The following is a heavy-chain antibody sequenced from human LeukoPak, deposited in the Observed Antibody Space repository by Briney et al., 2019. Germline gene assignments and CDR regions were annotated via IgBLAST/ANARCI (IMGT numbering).Heavy chain of an antibody. J-gene: IGHJ4*02. Sequence: ASVKVSCKASGYTFTSYGISWVRQAPGQGLEWMGWISAYNGNTNYAQKLQGRVTMTTDTSTSTAYMELRSLRSDDTAVYYCANFEPGYTSSWYAEFWGQGTLVTVSS. CDR2: ISAYNGNT. CDR3: ANFEPGYTSSWYAEF. V-gene: IGHV1-18*01. CDR1: GYTFTSYG. D-gene: IGHD6-13*01.